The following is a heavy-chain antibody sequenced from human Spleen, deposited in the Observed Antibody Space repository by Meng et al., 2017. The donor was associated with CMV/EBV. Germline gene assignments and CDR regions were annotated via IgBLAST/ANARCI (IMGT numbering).Heavy chain of an antibody. V-gene: IGHV4-34*01. Sequence: QRHSKQWRAGLFKPSETLALTCAVYGGSFSGYYWTWIRQPPGKGLEWIGESNHGGSTNYNPSLNSRVTISVDTSKKQFSLKLSSVTAADTALYYCASGSGYNSGGRFFDSWGQGTLVTVSS. CDR1: GGSFSGYY. CDR2: SNHGGST. D-gene: IGHD5-24*01. CDR3: ASGSGYNSGGRFFDS. J-gene: IGHJ4*02.